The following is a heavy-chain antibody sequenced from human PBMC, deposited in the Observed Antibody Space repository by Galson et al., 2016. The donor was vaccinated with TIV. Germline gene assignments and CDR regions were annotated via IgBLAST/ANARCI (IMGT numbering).Heavy chain of an antibody. CDR1: GGTFSSYA. V-gene: IGHV1-69*06. CDR3: ARPPYCGGDCYKYDH. D-gene: IGHD2-21*01. J-gene: IGHJ4*02. Sequence: SVKVSCKAAGGTFSSYAISWVRQAPGQGLEWMGGITGMFGTTNYAQKFQGRVTITWDTSASTAYMELSSLRFEDTAVYYCARPPYCGGDCYKYDHWGQGTRVTVYS. CDR2: ITGMFGTT.